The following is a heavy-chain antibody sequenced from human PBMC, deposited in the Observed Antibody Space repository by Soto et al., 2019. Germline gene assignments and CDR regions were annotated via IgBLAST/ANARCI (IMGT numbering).Heavy chain of an antibody. J-gene: IGHJ4*02. D-gene: IGHD3-22*01. Sequence: SETLSLTCAVSGGSISSGGYSWSWIRQPPGKGLEWIGYIYHSGSTYYNPSLKSRVTISVDRSKNQFSLKLSSVTAADTAVYYCVRGGGYDSSGPHWYYFDYWGQGTLVTVSS. V-gene: IGHV4-30-2*01. CDR1: GGSISSGGYS. CDR3: VRGGGYDSSGPHWYYFDY. CDR2: IYHSGST.